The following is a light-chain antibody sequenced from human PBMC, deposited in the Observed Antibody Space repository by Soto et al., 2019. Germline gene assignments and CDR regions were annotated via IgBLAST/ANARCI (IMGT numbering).Light chain of an antibody. CDR1: QDIFNY. CDR2: AAY. V-gene: IGKV1-12*01. CDR3: KQGNIFPWT. J-gene: IGKJ1*01. Sequence: DIQMTQSPSSVSASVGDRVTITCRASQDIFNYLAWYQQKPGKAPKLLIYAAYSLQNGVQSRFSGSGSGTDFTLTIRSLQPEDFASYYCKQGNIFPWTFGQGTKVDIK.